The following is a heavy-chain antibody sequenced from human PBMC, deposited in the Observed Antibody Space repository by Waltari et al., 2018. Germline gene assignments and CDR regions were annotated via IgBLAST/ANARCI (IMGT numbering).Heavy chain of an antibody. J-gene: IGHJ4*02. CDR2: IYHSVST. CDR3: AGVLGGGTRTRYYFDY. Sequence: QVQLQESGPGLVKPSETLSLTCAVSGYSISSGYYWGWIRQPPGKGLEWIGGIYHSVSTYYDPAIKGRDTLSVDTSKNQFSMKLSSVTAADTAVYYCAGVLGGGTRTRYYFDYWGQGTLVTVSS. CDR1: GYSISSGYY. V-gene: IGHV4-38-2*01. D-gene: IGHD3-16*01.